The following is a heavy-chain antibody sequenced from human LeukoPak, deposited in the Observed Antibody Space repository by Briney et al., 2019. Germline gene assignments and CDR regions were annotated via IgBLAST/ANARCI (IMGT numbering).Heavy chain of an antibody. V-gene: IGHV4-59*01. D-gene: IGHD3-9*01. CDR1: GGSISSYY. CDR3: ARAHLRYFDWLNWFDP. CDR2: IYYSGST. Sequence: SETLSLTCPVSGGSISSYYWSWIRQPPGKGLEWIGYIYYSGSTNYNPSLKSRVTISVDTSKNQFSLKLSSVTAADTAVYYCARAHLRYFDWLNWFDPWGQGTLVTVSS. J-gene: IGHJ5*02.